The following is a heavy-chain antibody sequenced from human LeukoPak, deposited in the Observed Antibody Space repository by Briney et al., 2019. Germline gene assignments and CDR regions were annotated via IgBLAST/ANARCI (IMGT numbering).Heavy chain of an antibody. CDR1: GFTFSSYG. CDR3: ARDTDGELLDYYYGMDV. D-gene: IGHD3-10*01. V-gene: IGHV3-30*03. J-gene: IGHJ6*02. Sequence: GGSLRLSCAASGFTFSSYGMHWVRQAPGKGLEWVAVISYDGSNKYYADSVKGRFTISRDNSKNTLYLQMNSLRAEDTAVYYCARDTDGELLDYYYGMDVWGQGTMVTVSS. CDR2: ISYDGSNK.